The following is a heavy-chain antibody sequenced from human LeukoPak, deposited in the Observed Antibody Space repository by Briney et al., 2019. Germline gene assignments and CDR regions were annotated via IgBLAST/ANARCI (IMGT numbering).Heavy chain of an antibody. CDR3: AKDSALGIYSRGWYPFDY. J-gene: IGHJ4*02. D-gene: IGHD6-19*01. CDR1: GFTFTSYA. CDR2: ISGSGGGT. V-gene: IGHV3-23*01. Sequence: PGGSLRLSCAASGFTFTSYAMSWVRQAPGPGLNLVSTISGSGGGTYYADSVKGRFTISRDNSKNTLFLQMNSLRPEDTAIYYCAKDSALGIYSRGWYPFDYWGKGTLVTVSS.